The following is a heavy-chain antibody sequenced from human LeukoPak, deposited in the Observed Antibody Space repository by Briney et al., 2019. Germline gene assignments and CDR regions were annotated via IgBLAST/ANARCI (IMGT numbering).Heavy chain of an antibody. J-gene: IGHJ5*02. CDR1: GGSISSSSYY. CDR3: ASLEASGYYSNWFDP. Sequence: PSETLSLTCTVSGGSISSSSYYWGWIRQPPGKGLEWIGSIYYSGSTYYNPSLKSRVTISVDTSKNQFSLKLSSVTAADTAVYYCASLEASGYYSNWFDPWGQGTLVTVSS. D-gene: IGHD3-22*01. V-gene: IGHV4-39*01. CDR2: IYYSGST.